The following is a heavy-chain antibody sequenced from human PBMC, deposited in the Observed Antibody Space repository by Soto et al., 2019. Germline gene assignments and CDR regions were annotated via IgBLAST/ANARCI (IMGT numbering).Heavy chain of an antibody. V-gene: IGHV6-1*01. Sequence: SQTLSLTCDISGDSVSSNSAGWNWIRQTPSRGLEWLGRTYYRSKWYNNYAVSVKSRITTNPGTSKNQFSLQLNSVTPEDTAVYYCARGSWDDVSGHYYMDVWGKGTTVTVSS. D-gene: IGHD1-1*01. CDR1: GDSVSSNSAG. CDR2: TYYRSKWYN. J-gene: IGHJ6*03. CDR3: ARGSWDDVSGHYYMDV.